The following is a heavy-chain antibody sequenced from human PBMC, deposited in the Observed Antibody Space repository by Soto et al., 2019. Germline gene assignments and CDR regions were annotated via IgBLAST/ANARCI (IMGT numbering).Heavy chain of an antibody. Sequence: QLQLQESGSGLVKPSQTLSLTCDVSGDSISIGGYSCNWLRQPPGKGLQWIGYIYHGGSTYYNPSLKCRVIISVDRSKDHFSLHLTSVTAADTAVYYCARESRLGYRFFDNWGQGILVTVSS. CDR3: ARESRLGYRFFDN. CDR2: IYHGGST. J-gene: IGHJ4*02. V-gene: IGHV4-30-2*01. D-gene: IGHD5-12*01. CDR1: GDSISIGGYS.